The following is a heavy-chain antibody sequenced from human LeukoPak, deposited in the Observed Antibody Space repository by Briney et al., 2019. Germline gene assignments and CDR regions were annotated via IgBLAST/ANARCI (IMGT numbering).Heavy chain of an antibody. D-gene: IGHD6-25*01. CDR3: ASRYTSAWYYFYYYMDV. J-gene: IGHJ6*03. CDR1: GGSFIDYY. V-gene: IGHV4-34*01. Sequence: PSETLSLTCAVYGGSFIDYYWSWIRQPPGKGLEWIGEINHSGSTNYNPSLKSRVTISVDTSKNQFSLKLSSVTAADTAVYYCASRYTSAWYYFYYYMDVWGKGTTVTVSS. CDR2: INHSGST.